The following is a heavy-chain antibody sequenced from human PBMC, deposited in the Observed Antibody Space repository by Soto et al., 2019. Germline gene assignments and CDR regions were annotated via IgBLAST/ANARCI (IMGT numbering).Heavy chain of an antibody. CDR1: GASISSGDYF. CDR2: IYDSGSS. CDR3: AREKGYISGPKNFDY. Sequence: PSETLSLTCTVSGASISSGDYFWRWIRQSPWKGLEWIGYIYDSGSSYYNPSLKSRVTMSVDTSKNQFSLKLRSVTAADTAVYYCAREKGYISGPKNFDYWGQGXLVTVYS. V-gene: IGHV4-30-4*01. J-gene: IGHJ4*02. D-gene: IGHD5-12*01.